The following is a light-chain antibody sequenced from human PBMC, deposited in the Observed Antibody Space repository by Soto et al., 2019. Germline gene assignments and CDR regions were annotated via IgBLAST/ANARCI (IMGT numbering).Light chain of an antibody. CDR1: QSVRSY. CDR2: GAS. Sequence: TQSSATVLLSPGERATLSCRASQSVRSYLAWYQQKPGQAPRPPIYGASSRATGIPDRFIGSGSGTDFTLTISILEPEEFAVYFGQQYGSSRAFSQGTKVDIK. CDR3: QQYGSSRA. J-gene: IGKJ1*01. V-gene: IGKV3-20*01.